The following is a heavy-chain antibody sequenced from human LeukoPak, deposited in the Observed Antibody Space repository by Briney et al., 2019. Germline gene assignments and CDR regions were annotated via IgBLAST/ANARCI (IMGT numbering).Heavy chain of an antibody. CDR3: ARSYDSSGYYNSDY. V-gene: IGHV3-21*01. J-gene: IGHJ4*02. D-gene: IGHD3-22*01. CDR1: GFTFSSYA. CDR2: ISSSSSYI. Sequence: PGGSLRLSCEASGFTFSSYAMNWVRQAPGKGLEWVSSISSSSSYIYYADSVKGRFTISRDNAKNPLYLQMNSLRAEDTAVYYCARSYDSSGYYNSDYWGQGTLVTVSS.